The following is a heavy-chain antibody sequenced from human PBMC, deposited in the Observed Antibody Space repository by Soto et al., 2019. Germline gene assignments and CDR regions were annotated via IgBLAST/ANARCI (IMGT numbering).Heavy chain of an antibody. CDR1: GADINSGGFT. Sequence: SETLSLTCSVSGADINSGGFTWTWIRQHAGKGLEWLGYISHSGSTDYNPSLKGRFTISRDNSKNTLYLQMNSLRAEDTAVYYCAKSMRAIVVVTAIYYYYGMDVWGQGTTVTVSS. V-gene: IGHV4-30-2*02. D-gene: IGHD2-21*02. CDR3: AKSMRAIVVVTAIYYYYGMDV. J-gene: IGHJ6*02. CDR2: ISHSGST.